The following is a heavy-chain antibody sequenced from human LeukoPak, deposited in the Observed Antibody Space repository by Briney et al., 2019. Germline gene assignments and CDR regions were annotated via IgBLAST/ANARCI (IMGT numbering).Heavy chain of an antibody. V-gene: IGHV5-51*01. CDR3: ARGQSKYRNFPAKFDY. D-gene: IGHD2/OR15-2a*01. CDR1: GYSFTSYW. J-gene: IGHJ4*02. Sequence: KDGESLKISCKGSGYSFTSYWIGWVRQMPGKGLEWMGIIYPGDSDTRYSPSFQGQVTISADKSISTAYLQWSSLKASDTAMYYCARGQSKYRNFPAKFDYWGQGTMVTVSS. CDR2: IYPGDSDT.